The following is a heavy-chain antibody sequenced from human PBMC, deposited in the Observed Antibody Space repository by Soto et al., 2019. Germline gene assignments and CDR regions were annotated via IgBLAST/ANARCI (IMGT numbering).Heavy chain of an antibody. J-gene: IGHJ3*02. CDR1: GGSISSYY. CDR3: ARHSSGYKDAFDI. CDR2: IYYSGST. D-gene: IGHD6-19*01. V-gene: IGHV4-59*08. Sequence: PSETLSLTCTVSGGSISSYYWSWIRQPPGKGLEWIGYIYYSGSTNYNPSLKSRVTISVDTSKNQFSLKLSSVTAADTAVYYCARHSSGYKDAFDIWGQGTMVTVSS.